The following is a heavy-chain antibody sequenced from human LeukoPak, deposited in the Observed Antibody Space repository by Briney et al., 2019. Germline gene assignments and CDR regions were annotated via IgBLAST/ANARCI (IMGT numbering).Heavy chain of an antibody. CDR3: ARDMGYSGSWPGYFDY. J-gene: IGHJ4*02. Sequence: GGSLRLSCEGSGFTFSNYWMSWVRQAPGKGLEWVSYIDTSSSTIYYADSVKGRFTVSRDNAKNSLYLQMKSLRAEDTTVYYCARDMGYSGSWPGYFDYWGQGVLVTVSS. CDR2: IDTSSSTI. CDR1: GFTFSNYW. V-gene: IGHV3-48*04. D-gene: IGHD1-26*01.